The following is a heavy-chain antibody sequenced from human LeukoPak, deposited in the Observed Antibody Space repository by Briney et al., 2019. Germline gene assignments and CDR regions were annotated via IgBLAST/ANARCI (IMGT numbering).Heavy chain of an antibody. D-gene: IGHD3-10*01. V-gene: IGHV3-53*01. Sequence: GGSLRLSCAASGFTVSSNYMSWVRQAPGKGLEWVSVIYSGGSTYYADSVKGRFTISRDNAKNSLYLQMNSLRAEDTAVYYCAKEGEHHYGSGSYLYAFDIWGQGTMVTVSS. CDR2: IYSGGST. CDR1: GFTVSSNY. J-gene: IGHJ3*02. CDR3: AKEGEHHYGSGSYLYAFDI.